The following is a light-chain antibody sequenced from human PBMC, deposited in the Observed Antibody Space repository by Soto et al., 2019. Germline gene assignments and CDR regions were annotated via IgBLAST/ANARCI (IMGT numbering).Light chain of an antibody. CDR2: EAS. Sequence: EIVLTQSPATLSLSPGERATLSCRASQFINTYVAWYQHRPGQGPRLLIYEASKRATGIPARFSGSGSGTDFTLTISSLQPEDFASYYCLQDYGDSWTFGQGTKVEIE. CDR3: LQDYGDSWT. CDR1: QFINTY. V-gene: IGKV3-11*01. J-gene: IGKJ1*01.